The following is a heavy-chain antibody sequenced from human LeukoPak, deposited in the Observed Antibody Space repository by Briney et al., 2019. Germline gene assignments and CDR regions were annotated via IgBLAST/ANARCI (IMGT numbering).Heavy chain of an antibody. CDR3: VKHSGHSYFCYKMEV. CDR2: ISGSGDST. D-gene: IGHD1-26*01. CDR1: GFTFSAYA. J-gene: IGHJ6*02. V-gene: IGHV3-23*01. Sequence: PGGSLRLSCAASGFTFSAYAMTWVRQAPGKGLEWVSAISGSGDSTYYADSVKGRFTISRDNSMNTLYLQMSSLRAEDTAVIYCVKHSGHSYFCYKMEVWGQETTVTVS.